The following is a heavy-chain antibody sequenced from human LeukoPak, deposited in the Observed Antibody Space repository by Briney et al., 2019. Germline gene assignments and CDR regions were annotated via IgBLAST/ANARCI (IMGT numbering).Heavy chain of an antibody. Sequence: PGGSLRLSCAASGFTFSSYAMSGVRQAPGKGLEWVSAISGSGGSTYYADSVKGRFTISRDNSKNQLYLQMNSLRAEDTAVYYCANQIVVVRYRAFDIWGQGTTVTVSS. V-gene: IGHV3-23*01. D-gene: IGHD3-22*01. CDR2: ISGSGGST. J-gene: IGHJ3*02. CDR3: ANQIVVVRYRAFDI. CDR1: GFTFSSYA.